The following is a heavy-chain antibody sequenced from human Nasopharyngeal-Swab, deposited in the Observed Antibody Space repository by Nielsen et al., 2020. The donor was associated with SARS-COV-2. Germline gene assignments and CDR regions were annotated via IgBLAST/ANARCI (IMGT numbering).Heavy chain of an antibody. D-gene: IGHD6-13*01. CDR1: GFTFSDYY. Sequence: GESLKISCAASGFTFSDYYMSWIRQAPGKGLEWVSYISSSSSYPDYADSVKGRFTISRDSAKNSLYLQMDNLRAEDTAVYYCARSTSSSWYRPLDYWGQGTLV. CDR3: ARSTSSSWYRPLDY. CDR2: ISSSSSYP. V-gene: IGHV3-11*03. J-gene: IGHJ4*02.